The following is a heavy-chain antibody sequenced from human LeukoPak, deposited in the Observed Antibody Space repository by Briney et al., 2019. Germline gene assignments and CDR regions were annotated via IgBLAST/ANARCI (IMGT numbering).Heavy chain of an antibody. J-gene: IGHJ3*02. Sequence: PSETLSLTCIVSGYSIRSNYYWGWIRQPPGKGLHWIGSIYRSGDTLYNPSLKSRVTISLDTSKNQFSLKLSSVTAADTAVYYCAREPDKYSSSWQWGAFDIWGQGTMVTVSS. CDR1: GYSIRSNYY. V-gene: IGHV4-38-2*02. CDR2: IYRSGDT. D-gene: IGHD6-13*01. CDR3: AREPDKYSSSWQWGAFDI.